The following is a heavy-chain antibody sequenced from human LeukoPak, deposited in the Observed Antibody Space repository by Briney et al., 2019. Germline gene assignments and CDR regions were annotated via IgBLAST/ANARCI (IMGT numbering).Heavy chain of an antibody. CDR2: IYYSGST. D-gene: IGHD3-22*01. Sequence: SETLSLTCSVSGGSITGGGYYWTWIRQHPGKGLEWIGYIYYSGSTNYNPSLKSRVTISVDTSKNQFSLKLSSVTAADTAVYYCARFQGSGYYAFDIWGQGTMVTVSS. CDR1: GGSITGGGYY. CDR3: ARFQGSGYYAFDI. J-gene: IGHJ3*02. V-gene: IGHV4-61*08.